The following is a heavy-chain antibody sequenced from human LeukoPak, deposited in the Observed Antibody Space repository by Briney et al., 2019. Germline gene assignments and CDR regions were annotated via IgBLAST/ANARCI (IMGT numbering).Heavy chain of an antibody. Sequence: SVKVSCKASGGTFSSYAISWVRQAPGQGLEWMGGIIPIFGTANYAQKFQGRVTITADKSTSTAYMELSSLRSEDTAVYYCAKSTYYYDSSGYYYEYNYFDYWGQGTLVTVSS. D-gene: IGHD3-22*01. CDR3: AKSTYYYDSSGYYYEYNYFDY. CDR2: IIPIFGTA. J-gene: IGHJ4*02. CDR1: GGTFSSYA. V-gene: IGHV1-69*06.